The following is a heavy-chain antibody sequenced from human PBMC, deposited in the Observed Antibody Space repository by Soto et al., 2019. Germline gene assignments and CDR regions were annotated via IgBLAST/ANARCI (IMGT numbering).Heavy chain of an antibody. J-gene: IGHJ6*02. V-gene: IGHV5-51*01. D-gene: IGHD3-10*01. CDR1: GYNFFTYW. CDR3: ARRGVDPIYGLHYYGMDV. Sequence: PGESLKISCKGSGYNFFTYWIGWVRQMPGKGLEWMGIIYPDDSDARYSPSFQGQVTISVDKSISTAYLQWSSLKASDTAMYYCARRGVDPIYGLHYYGMDVWGQGTTVTVSS. CDR2: IYPDDSDA.